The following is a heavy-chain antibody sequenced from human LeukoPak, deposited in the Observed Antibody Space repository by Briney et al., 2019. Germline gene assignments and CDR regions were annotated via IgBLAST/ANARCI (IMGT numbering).Heavy chain of an antibody. CDR3: ARGGIAAAGRVGYFDY. Sequence: SVKVSCKASGGTFSSYAISWVRHAPGQGLEWMGGIIPIFGTANYAQKFQGRVTITTDESTSTAYMELSSLRSEDTAVYYCARGGIAAAGRVGYFDYWGQGTLVTVSS. CDR2: IIPIFGTA. D-gene: IGHD6-13*01. J-gene: IGHJ4*02. CDR1: GGTFSSYA. V-gene: IGHV1-69*05.